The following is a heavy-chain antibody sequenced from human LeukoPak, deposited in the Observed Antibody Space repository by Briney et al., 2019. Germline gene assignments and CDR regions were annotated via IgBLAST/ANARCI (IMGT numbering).Heavy chain of an antibody. CDR3: ARGVPYDSWSGPHYSDY. CDR2: IKQDGSQE. CDR1: GFIFSSYS. V-gene: IGHV3-7*01. J-gene: IGHJ4*02. D-gene: IGHD3-3*01. Sequence: GGSLRLSCVASGFIFSSYSMNWVRQAPGKGLEWVAHIKQDGSQEYYVDSVKGRFTISRDSAKNSLYLQMNSLRAEDTAVYYCARGVPYDSWSGPHYSDYWGQGTLVTVSS.